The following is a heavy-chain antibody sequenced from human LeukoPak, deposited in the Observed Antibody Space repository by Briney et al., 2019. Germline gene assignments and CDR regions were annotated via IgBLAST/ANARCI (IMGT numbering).Heavy chain of an antibody. V-gene: IGHV3-30-3*01. CDR1: GFSFKDYW. J-gene: IGHJ4*02. Sequence: GGSLRLSCEASGFSFKDYWMSWVRQAPGKGLEWVACISSDGSNENYADSVKGRFTISRDNSRNTLYLQMNSLRDEDTAVFYCATSRVVVAAVLFDNWGQGTLVTVSS. CDR2: ISSDGSNE. CDR3: ATSRVVVAAVLFDN. D-gene: IGHD2-15*01.